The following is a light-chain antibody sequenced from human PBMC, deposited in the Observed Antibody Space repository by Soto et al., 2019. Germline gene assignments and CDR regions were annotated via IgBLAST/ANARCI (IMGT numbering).Light chain of an antibody. Sequence: EIVLTQSPGTLSLSPGERATLSCRASQSVSFSFLAWYQQKPGQAPRLLIYGASRRATGIPDRFSGSGSGTDFTLTVSRVEPEDFAAYSCQQYGSSPRTFDQGTKLEIK. CDR3: QQYGSSPRT. CDR1: QSVSFSF. CDR2: GAS. J-gene: IGKJ2*01. V-gene: IGKV3-20*01.